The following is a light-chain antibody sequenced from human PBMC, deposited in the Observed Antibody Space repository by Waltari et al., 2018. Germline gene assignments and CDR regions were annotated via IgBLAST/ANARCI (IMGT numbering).Light chain of an antibody. CDR3: ATWDSSLNARV. CDR1: GSNIGNDY. Sequence: QSVLTQPPSLSAAPGQRVSISCSGSGSNIGNDYVSWYQQVPGPAPKLLIYGTSKRPSGIPDRFSGSKSGSSATLGITGLQTGDEADYYCATWDSSLNARVFGGGTRLTVL. J-gene: IGLJ3*02. CDR2: GTS. V-gene: IGLV1-51*01.